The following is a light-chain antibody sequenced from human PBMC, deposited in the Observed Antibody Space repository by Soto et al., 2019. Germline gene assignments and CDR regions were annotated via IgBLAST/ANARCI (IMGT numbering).Light chain of an antibody. J-gene: IGKJ4*01. CDR1: QSLSGQ. Sequence: EIVLTQSPATLSLSPGERATLSCRASQSLSGQLAWYQQKPGQAPRLLIYDAFNRATGIPARFSGSGSATDFTLTISSLEPEDFAVYFCQQRCDRPLTFGGGTKVEIK. CDR3: QQRCDRPLT. CDR2: DAF. V-gene: IGKV3-11*01.